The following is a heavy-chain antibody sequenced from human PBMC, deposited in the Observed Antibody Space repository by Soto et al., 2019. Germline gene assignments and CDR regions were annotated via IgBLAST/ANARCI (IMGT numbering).Heavy chain of an antibody. CDR3: ARGEWTTVTLLDYYYGMDV. Sequence: TLSLTCTVSGDSISTGPYYWTWVRLHPGKGLEWIGYIYSGGNVYYNPSLKRRVTISVDTSKNQFSLKLSSVTAADTAVYYCARGEWTTVTLLDYYYGMDVWGQGTTVTVSS. D-gene: IGHD4-4*01. J-gene: IGHJ6*02. V-gene: IGHV4-31*03. CDR1: GDSISTGPYY. CDR2: IYSGGNV.